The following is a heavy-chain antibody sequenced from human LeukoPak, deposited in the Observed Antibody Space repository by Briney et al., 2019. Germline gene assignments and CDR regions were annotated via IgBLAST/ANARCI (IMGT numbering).Heavy chain of an antibody. D-gene: IGHD4-23*01. CDR2: IGIGGDT. CDR3: AKDFRGGNSLYYYGMDV. CDR1: GFTFSSHD. J-gene: IGHJ6*02. V-gene: IGHV3-13*01. Sequence: GGSLRLPCVASGFTFSSHDMHWVRQVTGKGLEWVSAIGIGGDTYYPGSVKGRFTISREDARNSLYLQMNSLRVEDTAVYYCAKDFRGGNSLYYYGMDVWGQGTTVTVSS.